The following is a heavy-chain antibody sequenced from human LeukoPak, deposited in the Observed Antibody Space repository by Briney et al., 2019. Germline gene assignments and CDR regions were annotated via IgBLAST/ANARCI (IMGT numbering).Heavy chain of an antibody. CDR1: GFTFDDYG. Sequence: PGGSLRLSCAASGFTFDDYGMSWVRQAPGKGLEWVSGINWNGGSTGYADSVKGRFTISRDNAKNSLYLQMNSLRAEDTAVYYCARDGRYSYGEDFDYWGQGTLVTVSS. D-gene: IGHD5-18*01. CDR3: ARDGRYSYGEDFDY. V-gene: IGHV3-20*04. J-gene: IGHJ4*02. CDR2: INWNGGST.